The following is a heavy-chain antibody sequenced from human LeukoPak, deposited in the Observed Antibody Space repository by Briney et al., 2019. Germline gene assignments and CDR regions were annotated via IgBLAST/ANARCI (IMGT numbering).Heavy chain of an antibody. CDR2: IWYDGSNK. D-gene: IGHD1-26*01. Sequence: QSGGSLRLSCAASGFTFSSYGMHWVRQAPGKGLEWVAVIWYDGSNKYYADSVKGRFTISRDNSKNTLYLQMNSLRAEDTAVYYCARVRREPYDAFDIWGQGTMVTVSS. J-gene: IGHJ3*02. CDR3: ARVRREPYDAFDI. CDR1: GFTFSSYG. V-gene: IGHV3-33*01.